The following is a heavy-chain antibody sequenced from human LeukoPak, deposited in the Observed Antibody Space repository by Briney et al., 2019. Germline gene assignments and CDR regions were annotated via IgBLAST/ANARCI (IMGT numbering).Heavy chain of an antibody. D-gene: IGHD6-19*01. CDR3: AKDSSGWHNVGPFDY. J-gene: IGHJ4*02. CDR2: IDSDASRT. Sequence: GGSLRLSCAASGFTFNNYWIHWVRQVPGKDLVWVSRIDSDASRTNYADSVKGRFTISRDNAKNSLYLQMNSLRAEDTALYYCAKDSSGWHNVGPFDYWGQGTLVTVSS. CDR1: GFTFNNYW. V-gene: IGHV3-74*01.